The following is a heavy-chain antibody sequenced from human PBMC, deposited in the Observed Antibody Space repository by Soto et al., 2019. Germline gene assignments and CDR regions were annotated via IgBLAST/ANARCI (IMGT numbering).Heavy chain of an antibody. Sequence: SETLSLTCTVSGATVSSDAYYWSWIRQPPGKGLEWIGHLYHKGNTYYSPSLKSRLVIGLDTSKNQFSLSLSSVTAADTAVYYSARYRFSGNRWSKFDYWRQGTLVTVSS. CDR3: ARYRFSGNRWSKFDY. D-gene: IGHD5-12*01. J-gene: IGHJ4*02. CDR2: LYHKGNT. CDR1: GATVSSDAYY. V-gene: IGHV4-31*03.